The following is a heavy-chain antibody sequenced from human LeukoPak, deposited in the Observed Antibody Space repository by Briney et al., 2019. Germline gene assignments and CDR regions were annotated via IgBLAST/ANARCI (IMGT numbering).Heavy chain of an antibody. CDR3: AKGDILTGDPPLDY. CDR1: GFTFDDYA. J-gene: IGHJ4*02. D-gene: IGHD3-9*01. V-gene: IGHV3-43D*03. CDR2: ISWDGGST. Sequence: PGGSLRLSCAASGFTFDDYAMHWVRHAPGKGLEWVSLISWDGGSTYYADSVKGRFTISRDNRKNSLYMQMNSLRAGDTALYYCAKGDILTGDPPLDYWGQGTLVTVSS.